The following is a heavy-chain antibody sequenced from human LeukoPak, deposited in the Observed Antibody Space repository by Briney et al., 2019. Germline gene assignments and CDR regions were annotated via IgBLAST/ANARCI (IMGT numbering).Heavy chain of an antibody. CDR1: GGSISSGSYY. CDR2: IYTSGST. Sequence: SETLSLTCTVSGGSISSGSYYWSWIRQPAGKGLEWIGRIYTSGSTNYNPSLKSRVTISVDTSKNQFSLKLSSVTAADTAVYYCARGKYSNLDYWGQGTLVTVSS. CDR3: ARGKYSNLDY. J-gene: IGHJ4*02. V-gene: IGHV4-61*02. D-gene: IGHD4-11*01.